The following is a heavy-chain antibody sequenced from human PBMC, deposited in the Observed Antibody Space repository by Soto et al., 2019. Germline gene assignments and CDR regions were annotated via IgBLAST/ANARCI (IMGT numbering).Heavy chain of an antibody. CDR1: GFDFNYYN. CDR3: ARGYCTSSACHWNFDY. D-gene: IGHD2-8*02. V-gene: IGHV3-48*04. CDR2: ISSNSRTK. J-gene: IGHJ4*02. Sequence: EVHLVESGGGLVQPGGSLRLSCEASGFDFNYYNMNWVRQAPGRGLEWLSYISSNSRTKYYADSVRGRFTISRDNAKNSLYLQMNSLRAEDTAVYYCARGYCTSSACHWNFDYWGQGTLVTVSS.